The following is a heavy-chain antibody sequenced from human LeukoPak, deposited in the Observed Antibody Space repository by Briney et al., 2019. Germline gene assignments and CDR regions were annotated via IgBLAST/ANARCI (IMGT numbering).Heavy chain of an antibody. CDR2: ISAYNGNT. D-gene: IGHD3-22*01. CDR1: GYTFTSYG. CDR3: ARTAVYYDSSGYYYYFDY. V-gene: IGHV1-18*01. J-gene: IGHJ4*02. Sequence: ASVKVSCKASGYTFTSYGISWVRQAPGQGLEWMGWISAYNGNTNYAQKLQGRVTMTTDTSTSTAYMELRSLRSDDTVVYYCARTAVYYDSSGYYYYFDYWGQGTLVTVSS.